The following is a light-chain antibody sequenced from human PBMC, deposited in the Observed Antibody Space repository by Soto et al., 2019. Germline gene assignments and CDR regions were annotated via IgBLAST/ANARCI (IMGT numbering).Light chain of an antibody. J-gene: IGLJ1*01. CDR3: CAYTRTSXHYF. Sequence: QSFLTQPASVSGSPVQSITISCTGTSSDIGDYYYVSWYQQRPGISPKLMIYEVRYRPSGFSNRFYGSKSGNTASLTSYGLQAEDEADYYCCAYTRTSXHYFVGSGTKVXV. V-gene: IGLV2-14*01. CDR1: SSDIGDYYY. CDR2: EVR.